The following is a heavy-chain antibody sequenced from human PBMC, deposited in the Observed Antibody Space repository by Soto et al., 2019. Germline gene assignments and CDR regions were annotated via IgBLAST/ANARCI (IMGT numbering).Heavy chain of an antibody. CDR1: GFTFSSYS. D-gene: IGHD1-26*01. J-gene: IGHJ6*02. Sequence: EVQLVESGGGLVKPGGSLRLSCAASGFTFSSYSMNWVRQAPGKGLEWVSSISSSSSYIYYADSVKGRFTISRDNAKNSLYLQMNSLRAEDTAVYYCARDLRGMVPMGGGMDVWGQGTTVTVSS. CDR2: ISSSSSYI. V-gene: IGHV3-21*01. CDR3: ARDLRGMVPMGGGMDV.